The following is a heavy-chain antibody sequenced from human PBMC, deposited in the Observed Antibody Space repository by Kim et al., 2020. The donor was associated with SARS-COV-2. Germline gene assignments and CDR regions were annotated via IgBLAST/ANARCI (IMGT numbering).Heavy chain of an antibody. CDR3: ARVDDFWSGYPGWCDP. J-gene: IGHJ5*02. D-gene: IGHD3-3*01. CDR1: GFTFSDYY. Sequence: GGSLRLSCAASGFTFSDYYMSWIRQAPGKGLEWVSYISSSGSTIYYADYVKGRFTITRDNAKNSLYLQMNSLGAEDTAVYYCARVDDFWSGYPGWCDPWGQGTLFTVSS. CDR2: ISSSGSTI. V-gene: IGHV3-11*01.